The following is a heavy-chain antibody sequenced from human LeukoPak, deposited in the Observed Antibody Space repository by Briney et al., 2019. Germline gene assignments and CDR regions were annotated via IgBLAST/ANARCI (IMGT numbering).Heavy chain of an antibody. D-gene: IGHD3-22*01. CDR2: ISGSGGST. CDR3: AKGGTYYYDSSGYYSDY. V-gene: IGHV3-23*01. J-gene: IGHJ4*02. Sequence: GGSLRLSCAAPGFTFSSYAMSWVRQAPGKGLEWVSAISGSGGSTYYADSVKGRFTISRDNSKNTLYLQMNSLRAEDTAVYYCAKGGTYYYDSSGYYSDYWGQGTLVTVSS. CDR1: GFTFSSYA.